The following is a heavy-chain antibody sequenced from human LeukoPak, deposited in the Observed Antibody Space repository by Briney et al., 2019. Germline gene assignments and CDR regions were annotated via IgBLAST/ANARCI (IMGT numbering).Heavy chain of an antibody. D-gene: IGHD1-26*01. CDR3: ARLSWELRDNWFDP. CDR1: GGTFSSYA. J-gene: IGHJ5*02. CDR2: ISAYNGDT. Sequence: ASVKVSCKASGGTFSSYAITWVRQAPGQGLEWMGWISAYNGDTNYAQKLQGRVTMTTDTSTSTAYMELRSLRSDDTAVYYCARLSWELRDNWFDPWGQGTLVTVSS. V-gene: IGHV1-18*01.